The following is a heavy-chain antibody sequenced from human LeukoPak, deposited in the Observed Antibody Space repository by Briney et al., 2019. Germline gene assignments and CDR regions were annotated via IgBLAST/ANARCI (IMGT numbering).Heavy chain of an antibody. D-gene: IGHD6-6*01. CDR2: INADNHNT. J-gene: IGHJ4*02. V-gene: IGHV1-3*01. CDR1: GYTFSNYA. CDR3: ARGEQLVRGAWWDY. Sequence: EASVKVSCKTSGYTFSNYAMHWVRQAPGQRLEWMAWINADNHNTEYSQKFKGRVTITRDTSASTAYMELSSLRSEDTAVYYCARGEQLVRGAWWDYWGQGTLVTVSS.